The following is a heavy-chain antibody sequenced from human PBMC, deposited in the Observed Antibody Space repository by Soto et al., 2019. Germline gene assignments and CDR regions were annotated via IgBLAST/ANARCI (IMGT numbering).Heavy chain of an antibody. CDR3: AREGSLTEMGFWFDP. Sequence: QVQLVQSGAEVKKPGSSVKVSCKASGGTFSSYAISWVRQAPGQGLEWMGGIIPIFGTANYAQKFQGRVTITADESTSTAYRELSSLSSEDPAVYYCAREGSLTEMGFWFDPWGQGTLVTVSS. V-gene: IGHV1-69*01. CDR2: IIPIFGTA. D-gene: IGHD6-13*01. CDR1: GGTFSSYA. J-gene: IGHJ5*02.